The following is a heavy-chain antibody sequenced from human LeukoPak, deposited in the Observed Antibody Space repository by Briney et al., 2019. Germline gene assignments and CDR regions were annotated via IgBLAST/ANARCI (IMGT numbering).Heavy chain of an antibody. CDR2: ISGSGGST. Sequence: GGSLRLSCAASGFTFSSYAMSWVRQAPGKGLEWVSAISGSGGSTYYADSVKGRFTISRDNAKNSLYLQMNSLRAEDTAVYYCARRDSYDSSGYYGDAFDIWGQGTVVTVSS. V-gene: IGHV3-23*01. D-gene: IGHD3-22*01. CDR3: ARRDSYDSSGYYGDAFDI. CDR1: GFTFSSYA. J-gene: IGHJ3*02.